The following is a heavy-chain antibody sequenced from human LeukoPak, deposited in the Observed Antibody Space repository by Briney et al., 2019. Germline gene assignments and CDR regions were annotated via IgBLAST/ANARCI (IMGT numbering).Heavy chain of an antibody. CDR3: ASSPGSSSWRSTIDY. J-gene: IGHJ4*02. V-gene: IGHV1-69*02. D-gene: IGHD6-13*01. CDR2: IIPILGIA. CDR1: GSTFSSYT. Sequence: SVKVSCKASGSTFSSYTISWLRHAPGQVLEWIGTIIPILGIANYAQKFQGRVTITVDKSTSTAYMELSSLRSEDTAVYYCASSPGSSSWRSTIDYWGQGTLVTVSS.